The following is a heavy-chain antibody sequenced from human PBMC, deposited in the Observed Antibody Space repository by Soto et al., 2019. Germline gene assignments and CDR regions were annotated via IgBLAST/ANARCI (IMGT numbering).Heavy chain of an antibody. CDR3: AREPQWLRISYMDV. CDR1: GFTFSSYW. J-gene: IGHJ6*03. Sequence: GGSLRLSCAASGFTFSSYWMHWVRQAPGKGLVWVSRINSDGSSTSYADSVKGRFTISKDNAKNTLYLQMNSLRAEDTAVYYCAREPQWLRISYMDVWGKGTTVTVSS. V-gene: IGHV3-74*01. D-gene: IGHD5-12*01. CDR2: INSDGSST.